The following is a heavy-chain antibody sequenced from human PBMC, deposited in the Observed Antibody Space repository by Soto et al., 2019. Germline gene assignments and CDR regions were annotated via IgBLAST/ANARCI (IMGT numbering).Heavy chain of an antibody. D-gene: IGHD3-22*01. CDR2: ISAHNNDI. J-gene: IGHJ6*02. Sequence: ASVKVSCTASGYAFTSYGVSWVRQAPGQAPEWMGWISAHNNDINYGVTFQGRLTLTTDTSTSTAYMELRSLRSDDTAVYYCARDRDYYDSSGQPFYYYYGMDVWGQGTTVTVSS. CDR1: GYAFTSYG. V-gene: IGHV1-18*01. CDR3: ARDRDYYDSSGQPFYYYYGMDV.